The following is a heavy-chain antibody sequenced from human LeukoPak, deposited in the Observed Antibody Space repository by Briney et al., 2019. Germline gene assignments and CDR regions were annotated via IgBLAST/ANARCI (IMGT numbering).Heavy chain of an antibody. Sequence: GGSLRLSCTVSGFTVSSNSMSWIRQAPGKGLEWVSYISHTGTTIYYADSVKGRFTLSRDNARNSLYLQMNSLRAEDTAVYYCARGHWGLDSWGQGTLVSVSS. CDR1: GFTVSSNS. V-gene: IGHV3-11*04. J-gene: IGHJ5*01. D-gene: IGHD7-27*01. CDR2: ISHTGTTI. CDR3: ARGHWGLDS.